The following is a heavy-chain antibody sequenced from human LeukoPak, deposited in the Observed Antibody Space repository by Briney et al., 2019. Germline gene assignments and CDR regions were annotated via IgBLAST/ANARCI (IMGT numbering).Heavy chain of an antibody. CDR3: ATEDYNASFDY. J-gene: IGHJ4*02. D-gene: IGHD3-10*01. V-gene: IGHV3-23*01. CDR2: ISNNGGYT. Sequence: GGSLRLSCAASGFTFSSSAMSWVRQAPGKGLEWVSAISNNGGYTYYADSVQGRFTISRDNSKNTLYLQMDSLRAEDTAFYYCATEDYNASFDYWGQGTLVTVSS. CDR1: GFTFSSSA.